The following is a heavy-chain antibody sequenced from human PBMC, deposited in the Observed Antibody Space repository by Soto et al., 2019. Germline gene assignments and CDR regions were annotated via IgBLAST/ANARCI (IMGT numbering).Heavy chain of an antibody. CDR1: GGSISSGRYY. Sequence: QIQLQESGPGLVKPPQTLSLTCTVSGGSISSGRYYWSWIRQHPGKGLEWIGYIYYSGSTYYNPSLESRVTXXMXTXXNQFSLKLSSVTAADTAVYYCAREGSGNQDSYFDYWGQGTLVTVSS. V-gene: IGHV4-31*03. D-gene: IGHD1-26*01. J-gene: IGHJ4*01. CDR3: AREGSGNQDSYFDY. CDR2: IYYSGST.